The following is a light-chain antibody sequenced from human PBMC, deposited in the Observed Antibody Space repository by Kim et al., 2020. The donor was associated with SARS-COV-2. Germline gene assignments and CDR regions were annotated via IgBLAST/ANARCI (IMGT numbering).Light chain of an antibody. CDR1: NLGDKY. V-gene: IGLV3-1*01. J-gene: IGLJ3*02. Sequence: SYELTQPPSVSVSPGQTASITCSGDNLGDKYACWYQQKSGQSPVVVIYQDNKRPSGIPARFSGSNSGNTATLTISGTQAMDEADYYCQAWDSSTAVFGGG. CDR2: QDN. CDR3: QAWDSSTAV.